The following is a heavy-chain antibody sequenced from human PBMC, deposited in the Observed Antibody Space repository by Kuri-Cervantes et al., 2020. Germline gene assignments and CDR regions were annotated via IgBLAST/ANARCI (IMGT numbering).Heavy chain of an antibody. CDR2: ISSSGSTT. CDR3: TYYYDSSGSFDY. Sequence: GGSLRLSCAASGFTLSDYYMSWIRQAPGKGLEWVSYISSSGSTTYYADSVKGRFTISRDNAKNSLYLQMNSLRAEDTAVYYCTYYYDSSGSFDYWGQGTLVTVSS. D-gene: IGHD3-22*01. V-gene: IGHV3-11*01. J-gene: IGHJ4*02. CDR1: GFTLSDYY.